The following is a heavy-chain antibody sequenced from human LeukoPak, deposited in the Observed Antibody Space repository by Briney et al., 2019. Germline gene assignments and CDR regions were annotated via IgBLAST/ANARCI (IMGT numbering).Heavy chain of an antibody. Sequence: ASGKVSCKASGYTFTSYGISWVRQAPGQGLEWMGWISAYNGNTNYAQKLQGRVTMTTDTSTSTAYMELRSLRSDDTAVYYCARGSSGWLFHWFDPWGQGTLVTVSS. V-gene: IGHV1-18*01. CDR3: ARGSSGWLFHWFDP. CDR2: ISAYNGNT. J-gene: IGHJ5*02. CDR1: GYTFTSYG. D-gene: IGHD6-19*01.